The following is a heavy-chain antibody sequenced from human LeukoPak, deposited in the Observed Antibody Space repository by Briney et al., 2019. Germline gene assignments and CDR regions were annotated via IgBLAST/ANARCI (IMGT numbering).Heavy chain of an antibody. V-gene: IGHV4-38-2*02. Sequence: TSETLSLTCTVSGYSISSGYYWGWIRQPAGKGLEWIGRIYNSGNTNYNPSLNSRVTMSVDTSKNQFSLKLSSVTAADTAVYYCARDAGGTYTIKDFDYWGQGILVTVSS. D-gene: IGHD1-26*01. CDR2: IYNSGNT. J-gene: IGHJ4*02. CDR1: GYSISSGYY. CDR3: ARDAGGTYTIKDFDY.